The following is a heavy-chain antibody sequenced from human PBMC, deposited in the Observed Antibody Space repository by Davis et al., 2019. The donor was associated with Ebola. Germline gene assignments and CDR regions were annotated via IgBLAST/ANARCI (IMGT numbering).Heavy chain of an antibody. CDR2: ISGSGGST. CDR1: GFTFSSYA. Sequence: GESLKISCAASGFTFSSYAMSWVRQAPGKGLEWVSAISGSGGSTYYADSVKGRFTISRDNSKNTLYLQMNSLRAEDTAVYYCAKGGSSGWSAFDYWGQGTLVTVSS. D-gene: IGHD6-19*01. V-gene: IGHV3-23*01. J-gene: IGHJ4*02. CDR3: AKGGSSGWSAFDY.